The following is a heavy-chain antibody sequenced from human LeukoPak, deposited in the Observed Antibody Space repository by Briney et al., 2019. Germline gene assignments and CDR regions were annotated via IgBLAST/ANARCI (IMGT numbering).Heavy chain of an antibody. J-gene: IGHJ5*02. CDR3: ARPQSEIWSGYLLINH. CDR1: GFTFSRYA. CDR2: ISYDGNTQ. Sequence: GRSLRLSCAASGFTFSRYAFHWVRQAPGKGLEWVAVISYDGNTQYYADSVKGRFTISRDNSKSTVYLQMNSLRAEDTAVYYCARPQSEIWSGYLLINHWGQGTLVTVSS. D-gene: IGHD3-3*01. V-gene: IGHV3-30*01.